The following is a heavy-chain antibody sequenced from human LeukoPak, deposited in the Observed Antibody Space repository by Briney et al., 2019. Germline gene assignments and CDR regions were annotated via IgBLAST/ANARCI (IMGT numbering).Heavy chain of an antibody. Sequence: GGSLRLSCAASGFTFSSYSMNWVRQAPGKGLEWVSSISSSSSYIYYADSVKGRFTISRDNAKNSLYLQMNSLRAEDTAVYYCARDLGYCSGGSCSNDAFDIWGQGTMVTVSS. D-gene: IGHD2-15*01. V-gene: IGHV3-21*01. CDR1: GFTFSSYS. J-gene: IGHJ3*02. CDR2: ISSSSSYI. CDR3: ARDLGYCSGGSCSNDAFDI.